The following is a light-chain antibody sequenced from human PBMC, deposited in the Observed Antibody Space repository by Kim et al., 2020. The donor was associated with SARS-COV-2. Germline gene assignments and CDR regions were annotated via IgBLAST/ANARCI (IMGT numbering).Light chain of an antibody. J-gene: IGKJ1*01. CDR2: WAS. CDR1: QSVLYNVKKEDY. V-gene: IGKV4-1*01. Sequence: GTSNCNPRQSVLYNVKKEDYLAGFQQKPGQTPKLLIYWASTRADGVSDRFSGSGSGTEFTLTISSLQSEDVAMYFCQQYYSGPRTFCQGTKGDIK. CDR3: QQYYSGPRT.